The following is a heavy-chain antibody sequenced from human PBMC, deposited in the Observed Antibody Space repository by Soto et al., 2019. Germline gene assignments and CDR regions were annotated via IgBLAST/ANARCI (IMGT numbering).Heavy chain of an antibody. CDR1: GFTFTNAW. Sequence: EVQLVESGGALVKPGGSLRLSCVGSGFTFTNAWMTWVRQAPGKGLEWVGRIKSKTDGGTIDYAAPVKDRFIISRDDSKNMVYLEMNSQKTEDTAVYFCTLRDYWGQGTLVTVAS. CDR3: TLRDY. CDR2: IKSKTDGGTI. V-gene: IGHV3-15*07. J-gene: IGHJ4*02. D-gene: IGHD5-12*01.